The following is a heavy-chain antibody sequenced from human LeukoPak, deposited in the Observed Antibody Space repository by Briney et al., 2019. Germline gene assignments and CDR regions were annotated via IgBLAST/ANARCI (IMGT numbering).Heavy chain of an antibody. Sequence: PSETLSLTCTVSGGSTSSYYWSWIRQPPGKGLEWIGYIYYSGGTNYNPSLKSRVTISVDTPKNQFSLKLSSVTAADTAVYYCARNYGSGSYGLDYWGQGTLVTVSS. V-gene: IGHV4-59*01. CDR2: IYYSGGT. D-gene: IGHD3-10*01. CDR3: ARNYGSGSYGLDY. J-gene: IGHJ4*02. CDR1: GGSTSSYY.